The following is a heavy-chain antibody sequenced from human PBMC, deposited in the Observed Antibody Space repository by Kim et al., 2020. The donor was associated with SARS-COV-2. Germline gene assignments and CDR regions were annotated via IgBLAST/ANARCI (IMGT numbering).Heavy chain of an antibody. CDR1: GGSFSGFY. CDR2: INHSGSI. Sequence: SETLSLTCPVYGGSFSGFYWSWIRQPPGKGLEWIGEINHSGSINYNPALKSRGTISRDTTKNQFSLKLTSVTAADTGCDYGARGRAGVVPAPIRGIGPHYDYFIMDVWAHGTTLTVSS. J-gene: IGHJ6*02. V-gene: IGHV4-34*01. CDR3: ARGRAGVVPAPIRGIGPHYDYFIMDV. D-gene: IGHD3-10*01.